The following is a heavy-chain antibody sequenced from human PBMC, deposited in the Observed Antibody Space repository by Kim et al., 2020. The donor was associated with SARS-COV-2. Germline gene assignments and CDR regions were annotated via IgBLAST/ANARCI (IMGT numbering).Heavy chain of an antibody. Sequence: GGSLRLSYVASGFTFTNAWMSWVRQGPAMGLEWVALIKSNSGGGTRYYTSAVEGRFTISRDDSANTLFLEMTTLKSEDTAVYFCSAGLRKTDTDSWGQGTLVTVSS. D-gene: IGHD4-17*01. CDR2: IKSNSGGGTR. V-gene: IGHV3-15*01. CDR1: GFTFTNAW. CDR3: SAGLRKTDTDS. J-gene: IGHJ4*02.